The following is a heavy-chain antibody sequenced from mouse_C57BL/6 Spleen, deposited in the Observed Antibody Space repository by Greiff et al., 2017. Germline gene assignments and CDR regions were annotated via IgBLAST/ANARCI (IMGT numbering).Heavy chain of an antibody. CDR1: GYTFTDYN. J-gene: IGHJ1*03. V-gene: IGHV1-22*01. CDR2: INPNTGGT. Sequence: EVQLVESGPELVKPGASVKMSCKASGYTFTDYNMHWVKQSHGKSLEWIGYINPNTGGTSYNQKFKGKATLTVNKSSSTAYMGLRSLTSEDSAVYYCAREEGTLYYGNYGGYFDVWGTGTTVTVAS. D-gene: IGHD2-1*01. CDR3: AREEGTLYYGNYGGYFDV.